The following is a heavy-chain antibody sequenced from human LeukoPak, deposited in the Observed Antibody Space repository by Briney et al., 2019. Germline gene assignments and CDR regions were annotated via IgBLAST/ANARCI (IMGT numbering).Heavy chain of an antibody. D-gene: IGHD2-2*01. CDR3: ARACSSTSCYGWFGP. Sequence: PSETLSLTCAVSGYSISSGYYWGWIRQPPGKGLEWIGSIYHSGSTYYNPSLKSRVTISVDTSKNQFSLKLSSVTAADTAVYYCARACSSTSCYGWFGPWGQGTLVTVSS. V-gene: IGHV4-38-2*01. CDR1: GYSISSGYY. CDR2: IYHSGST. J-gene: IGHJ5*02.